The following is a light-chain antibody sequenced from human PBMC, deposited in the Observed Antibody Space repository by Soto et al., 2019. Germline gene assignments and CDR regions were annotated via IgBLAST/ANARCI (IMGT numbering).Light chain of an antibody. CDR2: EGS. Sequence: QSALTQSASVSGSPGQSITISCTGTSSDVGSYNLVSWYQQHPGKAPKLILYEGSKRPSGVSNRFSGSRSGNTASLTISGLQAEDEADYYCCSYASSSTVVFGGGTKVTVL. CDR1: SSDVGSYNL. CDR3: CSYASSSTVV. V-gene: IGLV2-23*01. J-gene: IGLJ2*01.